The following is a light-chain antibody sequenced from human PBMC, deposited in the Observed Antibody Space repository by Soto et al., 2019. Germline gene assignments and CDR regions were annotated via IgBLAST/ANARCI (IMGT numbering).Light chain of an antibody. J-gene: IGLJ3*02. V-gene: IGLV1-40*01. Sequence: QSVLTQPPSVSGAPGQRVTISCTGSSSNIGAGFDVCWYQQLPGTAPKLLIYADNNRPSGVPDRFSGSKSGTSASLAITGLQTQDEADYYCQSYDSSLGAYWVFGGGTKLTVL. CDR1: SSNIGAGFD. CDR2: ADN. CDR3: QSYDSSLGAYWV.